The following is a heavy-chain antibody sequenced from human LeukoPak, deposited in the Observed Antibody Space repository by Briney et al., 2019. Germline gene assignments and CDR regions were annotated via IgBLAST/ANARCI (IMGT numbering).Heavy chain of an antibody. V-gene: IGHV4-34*01. D-gene: IGHD2-2*01. CDR2: INHSGST. CDR1: GFTFSNYA. J-gene: IGHJ4*02. Sequence: PGGSLRLSCAASGFTFSNYAMSWIRQPPGKGLEWIGEINHSGSTNYNPSLKSRVTISVDTSKNQFSLKLSSVTAADTAVYYCARSLGALAAMNYWGQGTLVTVSS. CDR3: ARSLGALAAMNY.